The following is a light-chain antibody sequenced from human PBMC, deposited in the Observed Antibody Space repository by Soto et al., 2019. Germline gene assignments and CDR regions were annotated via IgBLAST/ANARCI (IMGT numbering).Light chain of an antibody. Sequence: EIVLTQSPGTLSLSPGYRSTLACRASQSVSSRYLAWYQQTPGQAPRLLIYGTSHRATGIPDRFSGSGSGTDFTLTINRLEPEDFAVYYCQQYGSSWTFGQGTTGDI. CDR1: QSVSSRY. V-gene: IGKV3-20*01. J-gene: IGKJ1*01. CDR3: QQYGSSWT. CDR2: GTS.